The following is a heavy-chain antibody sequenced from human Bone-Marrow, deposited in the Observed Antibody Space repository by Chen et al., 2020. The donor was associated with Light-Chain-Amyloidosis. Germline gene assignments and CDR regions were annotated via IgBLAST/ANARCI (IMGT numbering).Heavy chain of an antibody. J-gene: IGHJ6*02. CDR1: GFTFNDYW. Sequence: EVQLVESGGGSTQPGGSLSLSCAASGFTFNDYWLHWVRQVPGKGLVWVARINSYGGSITYSDSVKGRFTISRDNAKNTVYLQMNSLRAEDTAVYYCARSGNYGRYYYFGMDVWGQGTTVTVSS. CDR3: ARSGNYGRYYYFGMDV. CDR2: INSYGGSI. V-gene: IGHV3-74*01. D-gene: IGHD3-10*01.